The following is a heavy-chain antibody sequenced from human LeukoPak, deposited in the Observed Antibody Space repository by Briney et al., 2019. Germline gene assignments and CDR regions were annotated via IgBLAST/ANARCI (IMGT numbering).Heavy chain of an antibody. D-gene: IGHD2-2*01. CDR1: GGSITSYY. CDR2: IYYSGST. CDR3: ARDRCSSTSCRAFDI. V-gene: IGHV4-59*01. Sequence: SETLSLTCTVSGGSITSYYWSWIRQPPGKGLDWIGYIYYSGSTNYNPSLKSRATISVDTSKNQFSLKLSSVTAADTAVYYCARDRCSSTSCRAFDIWGQGTMVTVSS. J-gene: IGHJ3*02.